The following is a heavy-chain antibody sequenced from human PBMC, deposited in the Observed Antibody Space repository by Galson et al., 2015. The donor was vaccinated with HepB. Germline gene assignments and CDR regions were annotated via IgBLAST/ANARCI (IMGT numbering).Heavy chain of an antibody. CDR1: GGSISSYY. CDR2: IYYSGST. V-gene: IGHV4-59*08. J-gene: IGHJ4*02. Sequence: ETLSLTCTVSGGSISSYYWSWIRQPPGKGLEWIGYIYYSGSTNYNPSLKSRVTISVDTSKNQFSLKLSSVTAADTAVYYCARQLAAAGIFTPFDYWGQGTLVTVSS. D-gene: IGHD6-13*01. CDR3: ARQLAAAGIFTPFDY.